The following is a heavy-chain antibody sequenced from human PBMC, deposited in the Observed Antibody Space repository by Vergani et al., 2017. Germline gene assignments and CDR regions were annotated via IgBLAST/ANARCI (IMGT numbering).Heavy chain of an antibody. V-gene: IGHV4-39*01. CDR3: ARQRIRGYGYKFDY. J-gene: IGHJ4*02. CDR1: GDSFSISGYY. Sequence: QLQLQESGPGLVKPSETLSLICTVSGDSFSISGYYWGWIRQAPGKGLEWIGSFHFTDSTYSNPSLKSRVTISVDRSRSQFSLNLTSVSAADTAMYFCARQRIRGYGYKFDYWGQGMQVTVSS. D-gene: IGHD5-24*01. CDR2: FHFTDST.